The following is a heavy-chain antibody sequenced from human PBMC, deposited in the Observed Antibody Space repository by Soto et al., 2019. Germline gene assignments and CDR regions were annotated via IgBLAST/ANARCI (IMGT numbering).Heavy chain of an antibody. CDR1: GFTFSSYV. V-gene: IGHV3-33*01. D-gene: IGHD3-3*01. CDR3: ARETSYDFWSGPQTMDV. CDR2: VHYDGTKK. J-gene: IGHJ6*02. Sequence: QVQLVESGGGVVQPGTSLRLSCAPSGFTFSSYVMHWVRQAPGKGLEWVAVVHYDGTKKYYADSVRGRFTISIDNSENILYLQMNSLRPDDTAVYFCARETSYDFWSGPQTMDVWGQGTTVTVSS.